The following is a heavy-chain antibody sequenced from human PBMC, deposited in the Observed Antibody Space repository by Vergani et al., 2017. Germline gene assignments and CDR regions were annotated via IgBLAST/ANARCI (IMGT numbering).Heavy chain of an antibody. CDR3: AREYSSTSGRAFDF. CDR2: IRYDGSNK. D-gene: IGHD2-2*01. CDR1: GFTFSSYS. Sequence: QVQLVESGGGVVQPGWSLRLSCAASGFTFSSYSMHWVRQAPGKGLEWVAFIRYDGSNKYYADSVKGRFTISRDNSKNMLYLQMDSLRAEDTAVYYCAREYSSTSGRAFDFWGQGTKVTVSS. V-gene: IGHV3-30*02. J-gene: IGHJ3*01.